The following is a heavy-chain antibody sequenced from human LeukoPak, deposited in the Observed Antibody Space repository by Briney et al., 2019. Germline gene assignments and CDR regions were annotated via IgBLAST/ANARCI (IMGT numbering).Heavy chain of an antibody. D-gene: IGHD3-10*01. J-gene: IGHJ3*02. V-gene: IGHV1-46*01. CDR1: GYTFTSNY. CDR3: ARDQEYYGSESYYKDAFDI. Sequence: GASVKVSCKSSGYTFTSNYMHWVRQAPGQGLEWMGIINPSGGSTSYAQKFQGRVTMTRDTSTSTVYMELSSLRSEDTAVYYCARDQEYYGSESYYKDAFDIWGQGTMVTVSS. CDR2: INPSGGST.